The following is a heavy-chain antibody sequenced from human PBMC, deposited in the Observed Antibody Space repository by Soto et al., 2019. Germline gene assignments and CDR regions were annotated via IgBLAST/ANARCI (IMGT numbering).Heavy chain of an antibody. CDR2: ISSTTNYI. CDR3: ARESEDLTSNFDY. V-gene: IGHV3-21*06. Sequence: EMQLVESGGGLVKPGGSLRLSCAASGFTFTRYSMNWVRQAPGKGLEWVSSISSTTNYIYYGDSMKGRFTISRDNAKNSLYLDMNSLRAEDTAVYYCARESEDLTSNFDYWGQGTLVTVSS. CDR1: GFTFTRYS. J-gene: IGHJ4*02.